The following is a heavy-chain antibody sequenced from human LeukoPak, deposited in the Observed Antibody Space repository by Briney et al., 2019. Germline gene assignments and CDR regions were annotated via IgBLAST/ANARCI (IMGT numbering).Heavy chain of an antibody. CDR3: ARERTRQYY. CDR1: GLTFSSYW. J-gene: IGHJ4*02. Sequence: PGGSLRLSCAASGLTFSSYWMSWVRQAPGKGLEWVANIKEDGSEKYYVDSVKGRFTISRDNAENSLYLQMNSLRVEDTAVYYCARERTRQYYWGQGTLVTVSS. D-gene: IGHD3/OR15-3a*01. CDR2: IKEDGSEK. V-gene: IGHV3-7*01.